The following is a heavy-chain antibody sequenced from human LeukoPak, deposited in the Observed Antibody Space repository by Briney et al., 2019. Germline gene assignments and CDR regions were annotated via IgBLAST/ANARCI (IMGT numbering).Heavy chain of an antibody. D-gene: IGHD6-13*01. CDR1: GFTFPNYA. CDR2: ISGSGGST. Sequence: GGSLRLSCAASGFTFPNYAMSWVRQAPGKGLEWVSAISGSGGSTYYADSVKGRFTISRDNSKNTLYLQMNSLRAEDTAVYYCASTRYSSSWSRVPFDYWGQGTLVTVSS. V-gene: IGHV3-23*01. CDR3: ASTRYSSSWSRVPFDY. J-gene: IGHJ4*02.